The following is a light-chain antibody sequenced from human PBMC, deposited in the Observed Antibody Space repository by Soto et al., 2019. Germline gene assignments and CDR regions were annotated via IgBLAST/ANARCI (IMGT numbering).Light chain of an antibody. Sequence: DIQMTQSPSTLSASEGDTVTITCRASQSISSWLAWYQQKPGKAPKLLIYDASSLESGVPSRFSGSGSGTEFTLTISSLQPDDFATYYCQQYNSYSRTFGQGTKVEIK. CDR3: QQYNSYSRT. CDR1: QSISSW. J-gene: IGKJ1*01. CDR2: DAS. V-gene: IGKV1-5*01.